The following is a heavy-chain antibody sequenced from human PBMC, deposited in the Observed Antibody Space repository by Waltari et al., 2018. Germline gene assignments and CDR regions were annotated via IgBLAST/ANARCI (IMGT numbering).Heavy chain of an antibody. CDR3: ASTRYDSWSGYSTRRPFDY. V-gene: IGHV4-34*01. J-gene: IGHJ4*02. Sequence: QVQLQQWGAGLLKPSETLSLTCAVYGGSFSGYYWSWIRQPPGKGLEWIGEINHSGSPNYNPSLKSRVTISVDTSKNQFSLKLSSVTAADTAVYYCASTRYDSWSGYSTRRPFDYWGQGTLVTVSS. CDR1: GGSFSGYY. D-gene: IGHD3-3*01. CDR2: INHSGSP.